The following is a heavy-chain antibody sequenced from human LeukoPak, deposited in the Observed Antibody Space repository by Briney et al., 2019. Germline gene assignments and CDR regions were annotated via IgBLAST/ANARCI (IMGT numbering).Heavy chain of an antibody. J-gene: IGHJ6*03. CDR2: IYTSGST. V-gene: IGHV4-4*07. CDR1: GGSISSYY. CDR3: ARAPYYYDSSTVWYYYYYYMDV. D-gene: IGHD3-22*01. Sequence: SETLSLTCTVSGGSISSYYWSWIRQPAGKGLEWIGRIYTSGSTNYNPSLKSRVTMSVDTSKNQFSLKLSSVTAADTAVYYCARAPYYYDSSTVWYYYYYYMDVWGKGTTVTVSS.